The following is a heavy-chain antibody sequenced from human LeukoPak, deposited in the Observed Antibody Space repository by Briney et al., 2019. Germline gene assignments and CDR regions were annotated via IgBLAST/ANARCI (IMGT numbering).Heavy chain of an antibody. CDR1: GFTFSSYA. D-gene: IGHD2-2*01. CDR2: ISGSGGST. V-gene: IGHV3-23*01. Sequence: QPGGSLRLSCAASGFTFSSYAMSWVRQAPGKGLEWVSAISGSGGSTYYADSVKGRFTISRDNAKNSLYLQMNSLRAEDTAVYYCARDGDIVVVWWLDPWGQGTLVTVSS. CDR3: ARDGDIVVVWWLDP. J-gene: IGHJ5*02.